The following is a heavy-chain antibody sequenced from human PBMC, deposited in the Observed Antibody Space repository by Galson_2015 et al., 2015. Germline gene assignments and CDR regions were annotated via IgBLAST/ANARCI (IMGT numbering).Heavy chain of an antibody. V-gene: IGHV3-23*01. CDR3: AKEGWSGELGMDAFDI. J-gene: IGHJ3*02. D-gene: IGHD3-10*01. Sequence: SLRLSCAASGFTFSSYAMSWVRQAPGKGLEWVSAISGSGGSTYYADSVKGRFTISRDNSKNTLYLQMNSLRAEDTAVYYCAKEGWSGELGMDAFDIWGQGTMVTVSS. CDR1: GFTFSSYA. CDR2: ISGSGGST.